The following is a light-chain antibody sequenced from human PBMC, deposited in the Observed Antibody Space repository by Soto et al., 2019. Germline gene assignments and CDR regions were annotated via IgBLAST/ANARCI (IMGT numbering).Light chain of an antibody. CDR2: GAS. V-gene: IGKV3-15*01. CDR1: QSVSSN. CDR3: QQYNNWPGWT. J-gene: IGKJ1*01. Sequence: EIVMTQSPATLSVSPGERATLSCRASQSVSSNLAWYQQKPGQAPRLLIYGASTRATGIPARFSGSGSGTEFTLTISSLQSEDFAVYYCQQYNNWPGWTFGQGTKEEIK.